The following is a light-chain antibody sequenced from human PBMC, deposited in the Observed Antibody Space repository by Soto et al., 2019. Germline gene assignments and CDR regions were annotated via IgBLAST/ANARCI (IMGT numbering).Light chain of an antibody. J-gene: IGKJ1*01. CDR2: KAS. V-gene: IGKV1-5*03. Sequence: DIPMTQSPSTLSASVGDRVTITCRASQSISSWLAWYQQKPGKAPKLLIYKASSLESGVPSRFSGSGSGTEFTLTISSLQPDDFATYYCQQYNSFPLPFGQGTKVEIK. CDR3: QQYNSFPLP. CDR1: QSISSW.